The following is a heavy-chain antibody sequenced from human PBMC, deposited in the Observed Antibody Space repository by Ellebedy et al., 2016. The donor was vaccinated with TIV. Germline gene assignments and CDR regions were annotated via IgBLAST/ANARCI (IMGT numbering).Heavy chain of an antibody. Sequence: SGPTLVKPTQTLTLTCTFSGFLLSTSGVGVGWIRQPPGKALEWLALIYCDDDKRYSPSLKSRLTITKDTSKTQVVLTITNMDPVDTATNYCEHDGYEILTSYYRFDYWGQGTLVTVSS. CDR3: EHDGYEILTSYYRFDY. V-gene: IGHV2-5*02. J-gene: IGHJ4*02. CDR2: IYCDDDK. CDR1: GFLLSTSGVG. D-gene: IGHD3-9*01.